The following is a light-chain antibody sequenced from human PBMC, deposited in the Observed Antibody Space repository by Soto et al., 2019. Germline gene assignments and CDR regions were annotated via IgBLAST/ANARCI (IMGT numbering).Light chain of an antibody. CDR3: HNYDSGYNGAPRS. CDR2: HTP. V-gene: IGKV1-27*01. Sequence: ITVSQFPTYPPASARDGFTISCRARPVINTYLDGFQQRPEHVPKLLLNHTPTLQSVGPARVSGSGSGAEYTLTINGLQPEDVATYYCHNYDSGYNGAPRSFGGVTKV. J-gene: IGKJ4*01. CDR1: PVINTY.